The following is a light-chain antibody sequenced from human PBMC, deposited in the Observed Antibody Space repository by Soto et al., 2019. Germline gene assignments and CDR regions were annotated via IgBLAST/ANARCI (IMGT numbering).Light chain of an antibody. J-gene: IGLJ2*01. Sequence: QPVVTQSPSASASLGASVRLTCTLSSGHSSFAIAWHQQQPEKGPRYLMKVNSDGSHNKGDGIPDRFSGSSSGAERYLTISSLQFEDEADYYCQAWGAGTHVLFGGGTKVTVL. CDR1: SGHSSFA. CDR2: VNSDGSH. V-gene: IGLV4-69*01. CDR3: QAWGAGTHVL.